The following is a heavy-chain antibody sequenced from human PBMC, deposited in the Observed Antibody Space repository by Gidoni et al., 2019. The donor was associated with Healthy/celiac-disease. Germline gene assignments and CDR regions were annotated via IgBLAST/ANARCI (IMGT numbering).Heavy chain of an antibody. CDR2: ISYDGSNK. CDR1: GFTFRSYA. CDR3: ARVYYDFWSGYSAFDY. D-gene: IGHD3-3*01. Sequence: VQLVESGGGVVQPGRSLRLSCAASGFTFRSYAMHWVRQAPGKGLEWVAVISYDGSNKYYADSVKGRFTISRDKSKNMLYLQMNSLRAEDTAVYYCARVYYDFWSGYSAFDYWGQGTLVTVSS. V-gene: IGHV3-30-3*01. J-gene: IGHJ4*02.